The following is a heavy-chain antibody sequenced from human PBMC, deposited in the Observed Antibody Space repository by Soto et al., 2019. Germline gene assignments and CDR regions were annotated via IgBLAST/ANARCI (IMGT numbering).Heavy chain of an antibody. Sequence: SETLSLTCTVSGGSISSYYWSWIRQPPGKGLEWIGYIYYSGSTNYNPSLKSRVTISVDTSKNQFSLKLGSVTAADTAVYYCARGPTTFTSFWSGYYTGFREEWYYYMDVWGKGTTVTVSS. J-gene: IGHJ6*03. V-gene: IGHV4-59*01. D-gene: IGHD3-3*01. CDR3: ARGPTTFTSFWSGYYTGFREEWYYYMDV. CDR1: GGSISSYY. CDR2: IYYSGST.